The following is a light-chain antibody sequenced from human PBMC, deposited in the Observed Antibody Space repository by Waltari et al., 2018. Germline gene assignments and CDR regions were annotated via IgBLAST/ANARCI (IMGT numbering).Light chain of an antibody. CDR2: GAS. Sequence: EIVLTQSPGTLSLSLGERATVSCRASQSVSRALAWYQQKPGQAPRLLIYGASTRATGIPDRFSGSGSGTDFSLTISRLEPDDFAVYYCQHYLRLPVTFGQGTTV. CDR3: QHYLRLPVT. CDR1: QSVSRA. V-gene: IGKV3-20*01. J-gene: IGKJ1*01.